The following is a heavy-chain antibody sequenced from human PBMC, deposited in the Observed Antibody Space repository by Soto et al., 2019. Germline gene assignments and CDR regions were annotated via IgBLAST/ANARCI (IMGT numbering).Heavy chain of an antibody. CDR3: ARDREAGYNFYYGMDV. V-gene: IGHV4-4*07. CDR2: IYTSASI. CDR1: GADVNTYS. Sequence: SESMSLASSVSGADVNTYSWTWIRQPAGKGLEWIGRIYTSASINYNPSLKGRVTLSVDTSTNQVSLRLASVTAADTAIYYRARDREAGYNFYYGMDVWGQGTTVTVSS. D-gene: IGHD6-19*01. J-gene: IGHJ6*02.